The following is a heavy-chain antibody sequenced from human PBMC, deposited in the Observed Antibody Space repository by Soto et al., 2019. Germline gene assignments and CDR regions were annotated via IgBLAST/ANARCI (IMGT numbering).Heavy chain of an antibody. J-gene: IGHJ4*02. D-gene: IGHD5-12*01. Sequence: TLSLTCTVSGASISSGDYFWSWIRQSPGKGLEWIGYIYDSGSSYYNPSLKSRVTMSVDTSKNQFSLKLRSVTAADTAVYYCAREKGYISGPKNFDYWGQGTLVTVSS. CDR3: AREKGYISGPKNFDY. V-gene: IGHV4-30-4*01. CDR2: IYDSGSS. CDR1: GASISSGDYF.